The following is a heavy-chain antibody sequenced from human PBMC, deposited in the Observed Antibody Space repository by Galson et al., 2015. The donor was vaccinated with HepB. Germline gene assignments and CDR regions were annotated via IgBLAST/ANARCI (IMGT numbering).Heavy chain of an antibody. CDR3: VKEDILTGYSVGSFHF. CDR1: GFRFHYYA. D-gene: IGHD3-9*01. CDR2: ISHNGGAT. V-gene: IGHV3-64D*06. J-gene: IGHJ3*01. Sequence: SLRLSCAGSGFRFHYYALHWVRQAPGKGLEFVSGISHNGGATKFADSVRDRFTISRDNSKNTMYLQMNSLRTEDTAVYYCVKEDILTGYSVGSFHFWGRETMVTVPS.